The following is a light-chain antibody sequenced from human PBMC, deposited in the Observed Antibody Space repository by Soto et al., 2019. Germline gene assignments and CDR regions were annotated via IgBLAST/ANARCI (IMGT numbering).Light chain of an antibody. J-gene: IGKJ1*01. CDR1: QSISSSY. Sequence: IVLTQSPGTLSLSPGESATLSCRASQSISSSYLAWYQQKPGQAPRLLIYGASNRATAIPDRFSGSESGTDFTLTISRLEPEDFAVYYCQQSDDSPGTFGQGTKVEIK. V-gene: IGKV3-20*01. CDR2: GAS. CDR3: QQSDDSPGT.